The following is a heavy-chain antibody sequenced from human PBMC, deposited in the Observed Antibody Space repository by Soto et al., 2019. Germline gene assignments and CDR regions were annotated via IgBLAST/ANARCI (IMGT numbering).Heavy chain of an antibody. CDR3: ARLRASNYEAYQH. CDR1: GGTFSTYP. V-gene: IGHV1-69*12. Sequence: QVQLVQSGAEVKKPGSSVKVSCKASGGTFSTYPISWVRQAPGQGLEWMGGINPIFGTANYAQKLQGRVTLTADESTNTAYMQLSSLRSDDTAVYYCARLRASNYEAYQHWGQGTLVTVSS. J-gene: IGHJ1*01. CDR2: INPIFGTA. D-gene: IGHD4-4*01.